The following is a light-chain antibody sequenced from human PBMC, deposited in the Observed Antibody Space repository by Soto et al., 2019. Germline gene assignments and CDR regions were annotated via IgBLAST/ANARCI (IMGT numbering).Light chain of an antibody. V-gene: IGKV1-9*01. Sequence: IQLTQSPSSLSASVGDTVTISCRASQTIDNYLAWYQQYPGRAPKLLIYLSSTFQIGVPSRFSGSGSWTDFQLTISSLQPEDFATYYCQQLDSNPPWTFGQGTRVEIK. CDR3: QQLDSNPPWT. CDR1: QTIDNY. J-gene: IGKJ1*01. CDR2: LSS.